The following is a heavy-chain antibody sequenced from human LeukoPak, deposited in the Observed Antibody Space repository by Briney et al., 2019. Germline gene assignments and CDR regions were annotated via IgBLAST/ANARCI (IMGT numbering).Heavy chain of an antibody. CDR1: GFTFSSYG. D-gene: IGHD3-22*01. V-gene: IGHV3-30*18. Sequence: PGGSLRLSCAASGFTFSSYGMHWVRQAPGKGLEWVAVISYDGSNKYYADSVKGRFTISRDNSKNTLYLQMNSLRAEDTAVYYCAKDLGAGYYYDSSGYYPWGQEPWSPSPQ. CDR3: AKDLGAGYYYDSSGYYP. J-gene: IGHJ5*02. CDR2: ISYDGSNK.